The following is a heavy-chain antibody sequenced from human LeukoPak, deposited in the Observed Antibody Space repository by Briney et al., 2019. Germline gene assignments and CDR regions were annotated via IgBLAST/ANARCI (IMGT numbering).Heavy chain of an antibody. CDR1: GYTFTSYY. V-gene: IGHV1-46*01. CDR2: INPSGGST. Sequence: ASVKVSCKASGYTFTSYYMHWVRQAPGQGLEWMGIINPSGGSTSYAQKFQGRVTMTRDTSTSTVYMELSSLRSEDTAVYYCAIENPYIVATPLYYFDYWGQGTLVTVSS. D-gene: IGHD5-12*01. J-gene: IGHJ4*02. CDR3: AIENPYIVATPLYYFDY.